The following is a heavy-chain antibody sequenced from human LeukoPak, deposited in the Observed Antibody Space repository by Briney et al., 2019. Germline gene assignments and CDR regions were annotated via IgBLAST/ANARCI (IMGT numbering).Heavy chain of an antibody. Sequence: PGGSLRLSCAASGFTFSSYGMHWVRQAPGKGLEWVAVISYDGSNKYYADSVKGRFTISRDNSKNTLYLQMNSLRTEDTALYYCAKGNYFYYMDVWGKGTTVTVSS. J-gene: IGHJ6*03. CDR2: ISYDGSNK. CDR3: AKGNYFYYMDV. CDR1: GFTFSSYG. V-gene: IGHV3-30*18.